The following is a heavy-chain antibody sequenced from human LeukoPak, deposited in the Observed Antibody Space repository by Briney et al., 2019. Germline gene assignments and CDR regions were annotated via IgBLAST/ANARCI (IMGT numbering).Heavy chain of an antibody. CDR1: GFTVSSNY. CDR3: ARGPVGREDYSRGAFDI. CDR2: IYSSGNT. Sequence: GGSLRLSCAASGFTVSSNYMTWVRQAPGKGLEWVAVIYSSGNTFYPDSVKGRFTISRDISKNTVHLQMNSLRAEDTAVYYCARGPVGREDYSRGAFDIWGQGTVVTVSS. D-gene: IGHD5-24*01. V-gene: IGHV3-66*01. J-gene: IGHJ3*02.